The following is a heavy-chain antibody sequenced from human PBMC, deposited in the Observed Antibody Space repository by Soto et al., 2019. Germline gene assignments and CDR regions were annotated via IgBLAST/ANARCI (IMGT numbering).Heavy chain of an antibody. CDR1: GFTFSSYS. J-gene: IGHJ4*02. D-gene: IGHD3-22*01. CDR3: ASYYYDSSGYYYPLDYFDY. V-gene: IGHV3-21*01. Sequence: PGGSLRLSCAASGFTFSSYSMNWVRQAPGKGLEWVSSISSSSYIYYADSVKGRFTISRDNAKNSLYLQMNSLRAEDTAVYYCASYYYDSSGYYYPLDYFDYWGQGTLVTVSS. CDR2: ISSSSYI.